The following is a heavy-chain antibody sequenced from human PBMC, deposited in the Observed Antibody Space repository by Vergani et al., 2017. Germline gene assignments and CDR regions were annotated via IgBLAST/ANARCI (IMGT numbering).Heavy chain of an antibody. D-gene: IGHD3-10*01. V-gene: IGHV3-20*01. Sequence: EVQLVESGGGVVRPGGSLRLSCAASGFTFDDYGMSWVRQAPGKGLEWVSGINWNGGSTGYADSVKGRFTISRDNATNSLYLQMNSLRDEDTALYHCSRNLKXREYAGYYGSGCYIGKDAFDIWGQGTMVTVSS. CDR2: INWNGGST. CDR1: GFTFDDYG. J-gene: IGHJ3*02. CDR3: SRNLKXREYAGYYGSGCYIGKDAFDI.